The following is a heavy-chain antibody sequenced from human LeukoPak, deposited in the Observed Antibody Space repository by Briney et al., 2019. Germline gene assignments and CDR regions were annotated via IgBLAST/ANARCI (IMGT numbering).Heavy chain of an antibody. CDR3: ARDTNYYDTSGYYSGSDFDY. CDR1: VFTFSTYT. CDR2: ITSTSYI. D-gene: IGHD3-22*01. J-gene: IGHJ4*02. Sequence: GGSLRLSCAASVFTFSTYTMNWVRQAPGKGLEWVSSITSTSYIYYSDSVKGRFTISRDDAKKSLFLQMSSLRAEDTAGYYCARDTNYYDTSGYYSGSDFDYWGQGTLVTVSS. V-gene: IGHV3-21*01.